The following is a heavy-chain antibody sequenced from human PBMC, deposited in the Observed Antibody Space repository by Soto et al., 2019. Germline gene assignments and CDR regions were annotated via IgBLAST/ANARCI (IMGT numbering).Heavy chain of an antibody. Sequence: GGSPRLSCAASGFTFSSYVMNWVRLDPGKGLEWVSGISTSGGNTYYADSVKGRFTISRDNSKNTLYLQMNSLRAEDTAVYYCAKGFVGVCYHCSYHFDSWGQGALVTVSS. D-gene: IGHD2-8*01. CDR2: ISTSGGNT. V-gene: IGHV3-23*01. CDR3: AKGFVGVCYHCSYHFDS. J-gene: IGHJ4*02. CDR1: GFTFSSYV.